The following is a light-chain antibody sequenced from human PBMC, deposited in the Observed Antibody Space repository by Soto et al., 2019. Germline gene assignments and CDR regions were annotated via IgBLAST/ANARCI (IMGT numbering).Light chain of an antibody. Sequence: EIVMTQSPATLSASPGERATLSCRASQSVNNNLAWYHQKPGQAPRLLIYGASTSATGVPAKFSGSRSGTEFTRTISSLHSEDLEVDYGQHYNNSPRTFGQGTEV. J-gene: IGKJ1*01. CDR2: GAS. CDR1: QSVNNN. CDR3: QHYNNSPRT. V-gene: IGKV3-15*01.